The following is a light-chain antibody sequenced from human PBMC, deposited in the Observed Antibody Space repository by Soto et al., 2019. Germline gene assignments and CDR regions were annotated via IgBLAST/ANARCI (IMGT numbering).Light chain of an antibody. Sequence: QSVLTQPASVSGSPGQSITISCTGTSSDVGGYNAVSWYQQHPGRAPKLMIYDVSNRPSGISKRFSGSKSGSTASLTISGLQAEDDADYYCSSYTRSGVYVFGAGTKFTVL. J-gene: IGLJ1*01. CDR1: SSDVGGYNA. CDR3: SSYTRSGVYV. CDR2: DVS. V-gene: IGLV2-14*01.